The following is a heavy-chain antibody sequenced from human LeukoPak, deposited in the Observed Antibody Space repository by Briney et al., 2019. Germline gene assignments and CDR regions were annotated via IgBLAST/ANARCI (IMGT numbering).Heavy chain of an antibody. CDR2: ISYDGSNK. V-gene: IGHV3-30-3*01. CDR3: ARAGNRYDFWSVQGAFDI. CDR1: GFTFSSYA. D-gene: IGHD3-3*01. Sequence: PGGSLRLSCAASGFTFSSYAMHWVHQAPGKGLEWVAVISYDGSNKYYADSVKGRFTISRDNSKNTLYLQMNSLRAEDTAVYYCARAGNRYDFWSVQGAFDIWGQGTMVTVSS. J-gene: IGHJ3*02.